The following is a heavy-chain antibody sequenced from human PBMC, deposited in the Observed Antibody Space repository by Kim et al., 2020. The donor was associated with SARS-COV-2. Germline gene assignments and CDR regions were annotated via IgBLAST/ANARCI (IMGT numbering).Heavy chain of an antibody. CDR3: SRGGWLAN. CDR1: GFTFSDFY. V-gene: IGHV3-11*04. D-gene: IGHD3-10*01. J-gene: IGHJ4*02. Sequence: GGSLRLSCAASGFTFSDFYMTWIRQAPGKGLEWVSDISGRGNSKHYTESVRGRFAISRDNAKNSLYLQLNSLTDEDTAVYYCSRGGWLANWGQGTVVTVS. CDR2: ISGRGNSK.